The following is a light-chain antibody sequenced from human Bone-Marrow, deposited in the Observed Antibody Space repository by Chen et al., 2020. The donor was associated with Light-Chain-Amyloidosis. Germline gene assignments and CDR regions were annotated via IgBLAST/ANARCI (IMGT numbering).Light chain of an antibody. CDR3: QHYRSCPWT. J-gene: IGKJ1*01. V-gene: IGKV1-5*03. Sequence: IQMTQSPSTLSASVGYTVTIICRARQTIHTYLAWYQHIPGKAPTLLIDNASKLQSGVRPRFSGGGYGTEFTRSISSLQPDDFATLFCQHYRSCPWTVGQRTEVESK. CDR1: QTIHTY. CDR2: NAS.